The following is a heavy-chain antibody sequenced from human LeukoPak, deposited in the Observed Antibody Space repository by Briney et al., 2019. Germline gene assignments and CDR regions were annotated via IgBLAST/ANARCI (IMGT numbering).Heavy chain of an antibody. CDR3: ARDRQALGQQLGRRSSWALWFDP. Sequence: PGGSLRLSCAASGFTFSNYNMNWVRQAPGKGREWVSYISSSSSTIYYADSVKGRFTISRDNAKNSLYLQMNSLRAEDTAVYYCARDRQALGQQLGRRSSWALWFDPWGQGTLVTVSS. J-gene: IGHJ5*02. V-gene: IGHV3-48*01. CDR1: GFTFSNYN. D-gene: IGHD6-13*01. CDR2: ISSSSSTI.